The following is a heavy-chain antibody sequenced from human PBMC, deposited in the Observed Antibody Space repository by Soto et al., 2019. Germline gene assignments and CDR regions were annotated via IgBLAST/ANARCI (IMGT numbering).Heavy chain of an antibody. CDR3: AKDHGPSAVGVRWYYYYGMDV. Sequence: MQLVESGGGVVQPGTSLRLSCAASGFTFSNYGLHWVRQSPGKGLEWVAGMSYDGSNRYYAESVKGRFTISRDNSKNTLYLQMNSLGAEDTAVYYCAKDHGPSAVGVRWYYYYGMDVRGQGTTVTVS. V-gene: IGHV3-30*18. CDR2: MSYDGSNR. CDR1: GFTFSNYG. D-gene: IGHD2-15*01. J-gene: IGHJ6*02.